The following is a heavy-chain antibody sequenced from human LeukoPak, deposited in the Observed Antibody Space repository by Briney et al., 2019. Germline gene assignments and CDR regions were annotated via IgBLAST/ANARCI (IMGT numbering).Heavy chain of an antibody. V-gene: IGHV4-34*01. CDR2: INHSGST. CDR1: GGSFSGYY. J-gene: IGHJ4*02. Sequence: SETLSLACAVYGGSFSGYYWSWIRQPPGKGLEWIGEINHSGSTNYNPSLKSRVTISVDTSKNQFSLKLSSVTAADTAVYYCARHRDIVVVMFDYWGQGTLVTVSS. D-gene: IGHD2-2*01. CDR3: ARHRDIVVVMFDY.